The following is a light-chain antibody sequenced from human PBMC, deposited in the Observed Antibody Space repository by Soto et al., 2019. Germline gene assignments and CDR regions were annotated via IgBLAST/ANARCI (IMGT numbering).Light chain of an antibody. Sequence: DIVMTQSPDSLAVSLGERATINCRSSQSVLYSSNNKDYLAWYQRKPGQPPKLLIYWASTRESGVPDRFSGSGSGTDFTLTISSLQAEDVAVYYCQQYYTPPPTFGGGTKVEIK. V-gene: IGKV4-1*01. CDR1: QSVLYSSNNKDY. J-gene: IGKJ4*02. CDR3: QQYYTPPPT. CDR2: WAS.